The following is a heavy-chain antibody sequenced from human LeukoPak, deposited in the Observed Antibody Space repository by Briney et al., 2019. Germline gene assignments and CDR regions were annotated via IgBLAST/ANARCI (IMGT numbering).Heavy chain of an antibody. J-gene: IGHJ4*02. CDR3: ARGPHSSSSGPIWLYYFDY. D-gene: IGHD6-19*01. CDR1: GYTFTGYY. CDR2: INPNSGGT. V-gene: IGHV1-2*02. Sequence: ASVKVSCKASGYTFTGYYMHWVRQAPGQGLEWMGWINPNSGGTNYAQKFQGRVTMTRDTSISTAYMELRSLRSDDTAVYYCARGPHSSSSGPIWLYYFDYWGQGTLVTVSS.